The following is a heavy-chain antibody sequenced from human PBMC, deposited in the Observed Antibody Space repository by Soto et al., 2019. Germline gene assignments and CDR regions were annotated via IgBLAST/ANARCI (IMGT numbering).Heavy chain of an antibody. CDR1: GFTFSSYA. D-gene: IGHD1-7*01. J-gene: IGHJ3*02. CDR2: ISSNGGST. Sequence: GGSLRLSCAASGFTFSSYAMHWVRQAPGKGLEYVSAISSNGGSTYYANSVKGRFTISRDNSKNTLYLQMGSLRAEDMAVYYCARENSLELMRAFDIWGQGTMVTVSS. CDR3: ARENSLELMRAFDI. V-gene: IGHV3-64*01.